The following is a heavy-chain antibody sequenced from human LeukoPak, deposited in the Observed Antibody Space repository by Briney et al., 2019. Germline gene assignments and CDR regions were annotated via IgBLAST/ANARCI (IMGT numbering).Heavy chain of an antibody. Sequence: GGSLRLSCAASGFTFSSYWMSWVRQAPGKGLEWVAYIKHDGSAKNYVDSVKGRFTISGDNAKNSLYLQMSSLRAEDTAMYYCARDYFKDYWGQGTLVTVSS. D-gene: IGHD2/OR15-2a*01. CDR1: GFTFSSYW. CDR3: ARDYFKDY. V-gene: IGHV3-7*01. CDR2: IKHDGSAK. J-gene: IGHJ4*02.